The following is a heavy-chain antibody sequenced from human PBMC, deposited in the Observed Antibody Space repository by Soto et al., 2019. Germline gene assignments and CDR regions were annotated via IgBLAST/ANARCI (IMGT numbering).Heavy chain of an antibody. D-gene: IGHD2-15*01. CDR1: GGTFSSYA. CDR3: ARDLGYCSGGSCYEKNDY. CDR2: IIPIFGTA. J-gene: IGHJ4*02. V-gene: IGHV1-69*13. Sequence: SSVKVACKASGGTFSSYAISWVRQAPGQGLEWMGGIIPIFGTANYAQKLQGRVTITADESTSTAYMELSSLRSEDTAVYYCARDLGYCSGGSCYEKNDYWGQGTLVTVSS.